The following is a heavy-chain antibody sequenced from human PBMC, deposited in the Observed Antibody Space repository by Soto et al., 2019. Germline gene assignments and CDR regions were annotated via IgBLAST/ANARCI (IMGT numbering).Heavy chain of an antibody. J-gene: IGHJ5*02. CDR3: VRDGTKTLRDWFDP. Sequence: SETLSLTCTVSGASISGFYWSWIRKSAGKGLEWIGRIYATGTTDYNPSLKSRVMMSVDTSKKQFSLKLRSVTAADTAGYYCVRDGTKTLRDWFDPWGQGISVTVSS. CDR1: GASISGFY. D-gene: IGHD1-1*01. V-gene: IGHV4-4*07. CDR2: IYATGTT.